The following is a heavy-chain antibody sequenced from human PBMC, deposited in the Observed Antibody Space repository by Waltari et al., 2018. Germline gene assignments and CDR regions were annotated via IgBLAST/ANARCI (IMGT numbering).Heavy chain of an antibody. CDR2: VYYSGRT. J-gene: IGHJ4*02. V-gene: IGHV4-39*07. Sequence: QLQLQESGPGLVKPSETLSLTCTLSGGSISSSGHHGGWIRQPPGKGLEWIGSVYYSGRTYDNPSLKSRVSISIDTSQTQFSLNLRSVTAADTAVYYCARGASYDFWSGHSYNFEYWGQGVLVAVSS. D-gene: IGHD3-3*01. CDR3: ARGASYDFWSGHSYNFEY. CDR1: GGSISSSGHH.